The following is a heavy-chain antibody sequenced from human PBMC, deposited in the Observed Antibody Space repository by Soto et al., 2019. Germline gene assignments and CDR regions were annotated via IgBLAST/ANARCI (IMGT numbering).Heavy chain of an antibody. D-gene: IGHD3-16*01. CDR1: GGSFSNYS. CDR2: IYYTGST. V-gene: IGHV4-59*01. CDR3: ARSGNLGGFAP. J-gene: IGHJ5*02. Sequence: PSKTLSLTCTVSGGSFSNYSWNLIRQTPGKGLEWIGYIYYTGSTNYNPSLKSRVTISLDTSKNQFSLKLTSVTVADTAVYYCARSGNLGGFAPWGKGT.